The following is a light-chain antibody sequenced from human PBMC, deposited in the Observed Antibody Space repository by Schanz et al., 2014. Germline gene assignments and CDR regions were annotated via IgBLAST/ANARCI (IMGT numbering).Light chain of an antibody. CDR1: QSVSSN. J-gene: IGKJ1*01. Sequence: EIVMTQSPATLSVSPGERATLSCRASQSVSSNLAWYQQKPGQAPRLLIYDASSRATGIPARFSGSGSGTDFTLTISSLEPEDFAVYYCQQRSNWPMWTFGQGTKVEIK. CDR2: DAS. V-gene: IGKV3-11*01. CDR3: QQRSNWPMWT.